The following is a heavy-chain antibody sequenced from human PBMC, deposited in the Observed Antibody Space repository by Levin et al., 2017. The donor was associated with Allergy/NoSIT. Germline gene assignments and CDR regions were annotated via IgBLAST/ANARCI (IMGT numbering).Heavy chain of an antibody. J-gene: IGHJ5*02. D-gene: IGHD5-18*01. CDR1: GGSISSYY. CDR3: ASGGYSYPAFFDP. V-gene: IGHV4-59*01. Sequence: PSETLSLTCTVSGGSISSYYWSWIRQPPGKGLEWIGYMSYSGSTNYNPSLKSRVTISVDTSRNQFSLKLSSVTAADTAVYYCASGGYSYPAFFDPWGQGTLVTVSS. CDR2: MSYSGST.